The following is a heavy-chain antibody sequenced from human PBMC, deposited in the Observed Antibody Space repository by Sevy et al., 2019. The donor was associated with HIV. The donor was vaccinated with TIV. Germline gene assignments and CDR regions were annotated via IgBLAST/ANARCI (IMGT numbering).Heavy chain of an antibody. V-gene: IGHV3-23*01. D-gene: IGHD1-26*01. CDR1: GFIFNSYG. CDR2: ISGRGGSI. Sequence: GGSLRLSCAASGFIFNSYGMSWVRQAPGKGVEWVSGISGRGGSIYYADSVKGRFTISRDNFKNTLYLQMNSLRAEDTAVYYCRGVGTTTNFDYWGKGTLVTVSS. J-gene: IGHJ4*02. CDR3: RGVGTTTNFDY.